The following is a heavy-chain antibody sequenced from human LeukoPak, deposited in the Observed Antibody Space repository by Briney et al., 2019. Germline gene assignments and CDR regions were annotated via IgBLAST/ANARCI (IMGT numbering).Heavy chain of an antibody. J-gene: IGHJ4*02. CDR2: INPSGGST. D-gene: IGHD6-19*01. V-gene: IGHV1-46*01. Sequence: ASVKVSCKASGYTFTSYYMHWVRQAPGQGLEWMGIINPSGGSTSYAQKFQGRVTMTRDTSTSTVYMELSSLRSEDTAVYYCAAAIAVAGATGPLVYWGQGTLVTVSS. CDR1: GYTFTSYY. CDR3: AAAIAVAGATGPLVY.